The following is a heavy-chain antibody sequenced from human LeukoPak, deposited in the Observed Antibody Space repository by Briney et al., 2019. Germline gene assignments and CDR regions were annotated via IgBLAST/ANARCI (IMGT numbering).Heavy chain of an antibody. V-gene: IGHV3-23*01. D-gene: IGHD6-19*01. CDR2: INGSGGST. CDR1: GFPFSSYG. CDR3: AKRRAGDFDY. J-gene: IGHJ4*02. Sequence: GGSLRLSCAASGFPFSSYGMSWVRQAPAKGLEWVSAINGSGGSTYYAGSVKGVFTISRDNSKNTLYLQMNSLRAEDTAVYYCAKRRAGDFDYWGQGTLVTVSS.